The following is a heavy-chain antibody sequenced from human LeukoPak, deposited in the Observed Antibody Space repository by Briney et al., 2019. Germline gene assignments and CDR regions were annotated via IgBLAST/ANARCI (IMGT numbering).Heavy chain of an antibody. D-gene: IGHD3-22*01. J-gene: IGHJ4*02. CDR2: IRGSGTVT. V-gene: IGHV3-23*01. Sequence: PGGSLRLSCAASGFTFTSYAMSGVRQPPGKGLEWVSVIRGSGTVTYFADSVKGRFTVSRDNSKNTLYLQMSSLRAEDTAIYYCAKSLDYDGGVLWALPQYWGQGTLVTVSS. CDR1: GFTFTSYA. CDR3: AKSLDYDGGVLWALPQY.